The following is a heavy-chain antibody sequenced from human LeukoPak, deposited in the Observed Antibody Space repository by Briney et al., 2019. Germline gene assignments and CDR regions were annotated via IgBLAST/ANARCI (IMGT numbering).Heavy chain of an antibody. J-gene: IGHJ3*02. D-gene: IGHD3-9*01. CDR2: INPSGGST. CDR1: GYTFTSYY. CDR3: ARSAAYYNEADI. V-gene: IGHV1-46*01. Sequence: GASVQVSCKTSGYTFTSYYIHWVRQAPGQGLEWMGIINPSGGSTTYAQKFQGRLTMTSATSASTVYMELSSLRSEDTAVYYCARSAAYYNEADIWGQGTMVTVSS.